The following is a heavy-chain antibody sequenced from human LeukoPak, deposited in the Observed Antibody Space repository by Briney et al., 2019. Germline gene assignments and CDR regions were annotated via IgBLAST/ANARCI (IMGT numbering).Heavy chain of an antibody. CDR1: GFTFSSYA. CDR3: ATPGRIAAAGVYYYYYYYRDV. J-gene: IGHJ6*03. Sequence: GGSLRLSCAASGFTFSSYAMSWVRQAPGKGLEWVSAISGSGGSTYYADSVKGRFTISRDNSKNTLYLQMNSLRAEDTAVYYCATPGRIAAAGVYYYYYYYRDVWGKGTTVTVSS. D-gene: IGHD6-13*01. CDR2: ISGSGGST. V-gene: IGHV3-23*01.